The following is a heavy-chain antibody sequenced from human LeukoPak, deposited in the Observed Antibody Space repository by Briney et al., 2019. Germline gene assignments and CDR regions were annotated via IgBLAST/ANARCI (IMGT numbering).Heavy chain of an antibody. CDR2: ISSSSSYI. V-gene: IGHV3-21*01. CDR3: AGEYYYDSSGYNDAFDI. D-gene: IGHD3-22*01. CDR1: GFSFSSYS. J-gene: IGHJ3*02. Sequence: GGSLRLSCAASGFSFSSYSMNWVRQAPGKGLEWVSSISSSSSYIYYADSVKGRFTISRDNAKNSLYLQMNSLRAEDTAVYYCAGEYYYDSSGYNDAFDIWGQGTMVTVSS.